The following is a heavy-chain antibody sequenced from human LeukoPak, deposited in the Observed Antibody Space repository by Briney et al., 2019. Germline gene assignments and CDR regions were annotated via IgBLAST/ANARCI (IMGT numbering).Heavy chain of an antibody. V-gene: IGHV1-2*02. CDR3: ARPQGPAYYYDSSGYYSDYYYGMDV. CDR2: INPNSGGT. Sequence: ASVKVSCKASGYTFTSYYMHWVRQAPGQGLEWMGWINPNSGGTNYAQKFQGGVTMTRDTSISTAYMELSRLRSDDTAVYYCARPQGPAYYYDSSGYYSDYYYGMDVWGQGTTVTVSS. CDR1: GYTFTSYY. J-gene: IGHJ6*02. D-gene: IGHD3-22*01.